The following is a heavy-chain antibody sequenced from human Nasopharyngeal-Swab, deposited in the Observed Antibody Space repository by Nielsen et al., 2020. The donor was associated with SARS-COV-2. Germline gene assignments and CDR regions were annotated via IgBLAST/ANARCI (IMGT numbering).Heavy chain of an antibody. CDR1: AFTFSNYG. CDR2: ISFDGSDE. CDR3: ARHSGWSFDY. J-gene: IGHJ4*02. V-gene: IGHV3-30*03. D-gene: IGHD6-13*01. Sequence: GGSLRLSCAASAFTFSNYGIHWVRQAPGKGLEWVAIISFDGSDEYYADSVKGRFTISRDNAKNSLYLQVNSLRAEDTAVYYCARHSGWSFDYWGQGTLVTVSS.